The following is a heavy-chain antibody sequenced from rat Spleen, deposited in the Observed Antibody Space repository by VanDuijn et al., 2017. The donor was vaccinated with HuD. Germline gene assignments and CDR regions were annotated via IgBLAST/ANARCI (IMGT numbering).Heavy chain of an antibody. D-gene: IGHD1-4*01. J-gene: IGHJ2*01. Sequence: EVQLVESGGGPVQPGRSLTLSCAASELTFNNYWMTWIRQAPGKGLEWVASISNSGGDTYFPDSVKGRFSISRDNAKSILYLQMNSLRSEDTATYYCTRDDVLPGYNYFDYWGQGVMVTVSS. CDR3: TRDDVLPGYNYFDY. CDR2: ISNSGGDT. CDR1: ELTFNNYW. V-gene: IGHV5-31*01.